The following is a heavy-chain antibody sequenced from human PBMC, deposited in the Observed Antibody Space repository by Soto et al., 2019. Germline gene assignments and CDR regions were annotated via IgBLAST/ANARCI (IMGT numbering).Heavy chain of an antibody. CDR3: ARQIYDSDTGPNFQYYFDS. CDR1: GYSFAGYW. V-gene: IGHV5-10-1*01. J-gene: IGHJ4*02. CDR2: IDPSDSQT. Sequence: GESLKISCKGSGYSFAGYWITWVRQKPGKGLEWMGRIDPSDSQTYYSPSFRGHVTISVTKSITTVFLQWSSLRASDTAMYYCARQIYDSDTGPNFQYYFDSWGQGTPGTVS. D-gene: IGHD3-22*01.